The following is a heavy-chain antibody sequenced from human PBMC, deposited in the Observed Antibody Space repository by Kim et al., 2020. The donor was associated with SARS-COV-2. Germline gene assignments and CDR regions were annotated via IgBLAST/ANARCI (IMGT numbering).Heavy chain of an antibody. CDR1: GFTFSGSA. J-gene: IGHJ5*02. V-gene: IGHV3-73*01. Sequence: GGSLRLSCVASGFTFSGSAMHWVRQPSGMGLEWVGRIRSKTNNFATAYAASVRGRFTISRDDSKNTAYLQMNSLKTEDTAVYYCLTKDPDSSTGHLAWGQGVLVTVSS. CDR2: IRSKTNNFAT. D-gene: IGHD3-9*01. CDR3: LTKDPDSSTGHLA.